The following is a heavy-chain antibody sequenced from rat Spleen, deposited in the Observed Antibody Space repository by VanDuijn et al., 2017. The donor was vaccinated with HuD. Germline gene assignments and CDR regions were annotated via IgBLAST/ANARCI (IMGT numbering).Heavy chain of an antibody. CDR1: GFTFSNYG. D-gene: IGHD4-3*01. CDR3: ARHIIRGNWYFDF. CDR2: ISYEGSST. V-gene: IGHV5-29*01. Sequence: EVQLVESDGGLVQPGRSLKLSCAASGFTFSNYGLAWVRQAPKKGLEWVASISYEGSSTYYRDSVKGRFTLSRDNAKSTLYLQMDSLRSEDTATYYCARHIIRGNWYFDFWGPGTMVTVSS. J-gene: IGHJ1*01.